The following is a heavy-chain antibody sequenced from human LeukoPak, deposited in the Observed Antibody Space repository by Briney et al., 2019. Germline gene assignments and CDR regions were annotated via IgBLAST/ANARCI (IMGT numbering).Heavy chain of an antibody. CDR3: ARAATRGWFDP. CDR2: IKQDGSEN. CDR1: GFTFSSYW. J-gene: IGHJ5*02. D-gene: IGHD2-15*01. Sequence: GGSLRLSCAASGFTFSSYWMSWVRQAPGKGLEWVANIKQDGSENYYGDSVKGRVTISRDNAKNSLYLQMNSLRAEDTAEYYCARAATRGWFDPWGQGTLVTVSS. V-gene: IGHV3-7*01.